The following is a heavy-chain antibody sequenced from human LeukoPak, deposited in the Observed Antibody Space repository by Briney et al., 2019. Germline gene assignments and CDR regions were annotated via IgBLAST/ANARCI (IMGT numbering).Heavy chain of an antibody. J-gene: IGHJ4*02. D-gene: IGHD3-3*01. CDR1: RYSISNNYY. CDR3: AGGSPILRLLEWLV. CDR2: IYHSGST. Sequence: SETLSLTCTVSRYSISNNYYWGWIRQPPGKGLEWIGSIYHSGSTYYNPSLESRVTISVDSSKNQFSLKLNSVTAADSAVYYCAGGSPILRLLEWLVWGQGTLVTVSS. V-gene: IGHV4-38-2*02.